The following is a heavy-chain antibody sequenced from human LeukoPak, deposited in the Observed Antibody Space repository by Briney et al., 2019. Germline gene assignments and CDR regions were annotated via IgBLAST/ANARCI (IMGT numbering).Heavy chain of an antibody. Sequence: SETLSLTCTVSGGSISSSSYYWGWIRQPPGKGLEWIGSIYYSGSTYYNPSLKSRVTISVDTSKNQFSLKLSSVTAADTAVYYCARKTPYGDYFDYWGQGTLVTVSS. V-gene: IGHV4-39*01. CDR1: GGSISSSSYY. D-gene: IGHD4-17*01. J-gene: IGHJ4*02. CDR2: IYYSGST. CDR3: ARKTPYGDYFDY.